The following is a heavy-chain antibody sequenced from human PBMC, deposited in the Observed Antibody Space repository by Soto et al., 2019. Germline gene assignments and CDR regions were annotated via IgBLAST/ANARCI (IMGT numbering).Heavy chain of an antibody. CDR2: ISYDGSNK. Sequence: GGSLRLSCAASGFTFSSYAMHWVRQAPGKGLEWVAVISYDGSNKYYADSVKGGFTISRDNSKNTLYLQMNSLRAEDTAVYYCARAPGRGYNNAYYYYGMDVWGQGTTVTVSS. J-gene: IGHJ6*02. V-gene: IGHV3-30-3*01. D-gene: IGHD4-4*01. CDR3: ARAPGRGYNNAYYYYGMDV. CDR1: GFTFSSYA.